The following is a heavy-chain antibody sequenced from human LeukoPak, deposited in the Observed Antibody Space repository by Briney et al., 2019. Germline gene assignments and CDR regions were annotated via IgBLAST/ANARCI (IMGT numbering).Heavy chain of an antibody. Sequence: SETLSLTCTVSGGSISSSSYYWGWIRQPPGKGLEWIGSIYYSGSTYYDPSLKSRVTISVDTSKNQFSLKLSSVIAADTAVYYCARVATIPGGMDVWGQGTTVTVSS. CDR1: GGSISSSSYY. J-gene: IGHJ6*02. CDR2: IYYSGST. D-gene: IGHD5-24*01. CDR3: ARVATIPGGMDV. V-gene: IGHV4-39*01.